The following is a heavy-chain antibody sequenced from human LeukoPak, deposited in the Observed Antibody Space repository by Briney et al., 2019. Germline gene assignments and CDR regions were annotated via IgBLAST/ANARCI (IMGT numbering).Heavy chain of an antibody. Sequence: GGSLRLSCAASGFTFSTYWMHWVRQAPGKGLEWVSAISTTGGSTYYADSVKGRFTVSRDNSKNTLSLQMDSLRVEDTALYYCAKDWTTVVTPKGYYFDSWGQGTLVTVSS. V-gene: IGHV3-23*01. CDR2: ISTTGGST. J-gene: IGHJ4*02. CDR1: GFTFSTYW. D-gene: IGHD4-23*01. CDR3: AKDWTTVVTPKGYYFDS.